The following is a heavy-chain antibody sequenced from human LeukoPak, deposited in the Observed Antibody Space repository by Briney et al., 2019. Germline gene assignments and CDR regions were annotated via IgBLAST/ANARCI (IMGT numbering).Heavy chain of an antibody. D-gene: IGHD5-18*01. CDR3: ARAISYGYGNPPDY. CDR2: ISYDGSDK. Sequence: PGGSLRLSCAASGFTFGDYYMSWIRQAPGKGLEWVAVISYDGSDKYYADSVKGRFTISRDNSKNTLSLQMNSLRAEDTAVYYCARAISYGYGNPPDYWGQGTLVTGSS. V-gene: IGHV3-30*03. CDR1: GFTFGDYY. J-gene: IGHJ4*02.